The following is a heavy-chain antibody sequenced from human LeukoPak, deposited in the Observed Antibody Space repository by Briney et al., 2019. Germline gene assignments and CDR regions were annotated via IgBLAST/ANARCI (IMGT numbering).Heavy chain of an antibody. CDR2: IYPGDSDT. CDR1: GYNFTSYW. J-gene: IGHJ4*02. D-gene: IGHD6-19*01. Sequence: GESLKISCKGSGYNFTSYWIGWVRQMPGQGLEWMGIIYPGDSDTKYSPSFQGQVTISADKSINTAYLQWSGLKASDTAMFYCARRSGWYLFDYWGQGTLVTVSS. V-gene: IGHV5-51*01. CDR3: ARRSGWYLFDY.